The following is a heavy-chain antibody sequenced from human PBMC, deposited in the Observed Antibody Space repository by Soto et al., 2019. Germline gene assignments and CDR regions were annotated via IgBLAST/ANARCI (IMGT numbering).Heavy chain of an antibody. J-gene: IGHJ4*02. CDR3: ARDSNDTLEGAARPFDY. CDR1: GYTFTGYY. V-gene: IGHV1-2*04. CDR2: NNPNSGGT. D-gene: IGHD6-6*01. Sequence: ASVKVSCKASGYTFTGYYMHWVRQAPGQGLEWMGWNNPNSGGTNYAQKFQGWVTMTRDTSISTAYMELSRLRSDDTAVYYCARDSNDTLEGAARPFDYWGQGTLVTVSS.